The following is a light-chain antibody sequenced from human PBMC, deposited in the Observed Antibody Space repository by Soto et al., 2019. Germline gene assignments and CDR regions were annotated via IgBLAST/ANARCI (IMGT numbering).Light chain of an antibody. J-gene: IGLJ1*01. CDR3: GADHGSGSNYRYV. CDR2: VGTGGIVG. Sequence: QPVLTQAPSASASLGASVTLTCTLSSGYSNYKVDWYQQRPGKGPRFVMRVGTGGIVGFKGDGIPDRFSVLGSGLNRYLTIKNIQEEDESDYHCGADHGSGSNYRYVFGTGTKLTVL. CDR1: SGYSNYK. V-gene: IGLV9-49*01.